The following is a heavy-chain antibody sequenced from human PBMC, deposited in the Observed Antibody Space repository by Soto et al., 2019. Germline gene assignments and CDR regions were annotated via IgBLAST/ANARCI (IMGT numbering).Heavy chain of an antibody. CDR2: MNPNSDHT. CDR1: GYTFTSYD. V-gene: IGHV1-8*01. J-gene: IGHJ4*02. CDR3: ARVPRYSTSSGFAH. Sequence: QVQLVQSGAEVKKPGASVKVSCKASGYTFTSYDINWVRQATGQGLEWMGWMNPNSDHTGYAQKFQGRVTVTRDTSISTAYMELSSLRSEDTAVYYCARVPRYSTSSGFAHWGQGTLVTVSS. D-gene: IGHD6-6*01.